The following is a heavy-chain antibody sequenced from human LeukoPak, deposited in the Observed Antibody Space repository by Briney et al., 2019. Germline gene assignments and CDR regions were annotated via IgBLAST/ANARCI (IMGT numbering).Heavy chain of an antibody. Sequence: GGSLRLSCAASGFTFSNDWMIWVRQAPGKGLEWVGRIKSKTNGGTIDYAAPVKGRFTISRDDSKNALFLQMNSLKTEDTAVYYCITEKSGPGGALDIWGQGTMVTVSS. J-gene: IGHJ3*02. D-gene: IGHD3-10*01. V-gene: IGHV3-15*01. CDR1: GFTFSNDW. CDR3: ITEKSGPGGALDI. CDR2: IKSKTNGGTI.